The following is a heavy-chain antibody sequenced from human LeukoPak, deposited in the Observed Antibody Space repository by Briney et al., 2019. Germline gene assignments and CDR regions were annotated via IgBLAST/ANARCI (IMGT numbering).Heavy chain of an antibody. CDR2: IYYSGST. J-gene: IGHJ4*02. CDR3: ARDSGSYHQLGY. D-gene: IGHD1-26*01. Sequence: SQTLSLTCTVSGGSIGSGGYYWSWIRQHPGKGLEWIGYIYYSGSTYYNPSLKSRVTISVDTSKNQFSLKLSSVTAADTAVYYCARDSGSYHQLGYWGQGTLVTVSS. V-gene: IGHV4-31*03. CDR1: GGSIGSGGYY.